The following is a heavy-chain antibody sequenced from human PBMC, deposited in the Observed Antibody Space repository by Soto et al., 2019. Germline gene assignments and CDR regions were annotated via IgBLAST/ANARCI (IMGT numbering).Heavy chain of an antibody. J-gene: IGHJ4*02. V-gene: IGHV4-31*03. D-gene: IGHD2-15*01. CDR3: ARAQSGGSVDY. Sequence: SETLSLTCTVSGGSISSGGYYWSWIRQHPGKGLEWIGYIYYSGSTYYNPSLKSRVTISVDTSKNQFSLKLSSVTAADTAVYYCARAQSGGSVDYWGQGTLVTVSS. CDR1: GGSISSGGYY. CDR2: IYYSGST.